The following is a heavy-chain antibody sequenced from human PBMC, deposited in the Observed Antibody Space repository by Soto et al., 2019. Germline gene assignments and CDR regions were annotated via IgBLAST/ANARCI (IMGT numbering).Heavy chain of an antibody. Sequence: QLVESGGGLVQPGGFVRLSCAASGFTVSSNYMIWVRQAPGKGLEWISVIYTDGGTMYADSVKGRFTISRDTSRNTVYLYTDSLRVEDTAVYFCARAEVDMPTPWGQGILVTVSP. D-gene: IGHD2-15*01. CDR1: GFTVSSNY. J-gene: IGHJ4*02. V-gene: IGHV3-66*01. CDR3: ARAEVDMPTP. CDR2: IYTDGGT.